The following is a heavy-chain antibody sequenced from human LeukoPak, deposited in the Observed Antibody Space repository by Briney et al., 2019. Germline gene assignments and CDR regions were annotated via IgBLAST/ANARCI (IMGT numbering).Heavy chain of an antibody. CDR2: IKQDGSEK. D-gene: IGHD1-7*01. J-gene: IGHJ4*02. CDR3: AREDDWNYEDY. Sequence: GGSLRLSCAASGFTFSSYNMSWVRQAPGKGLEWVANIKQDGSEKYYVDSVKGRFTISRDNAKNSPYLQMNSLRAEDTAIYYCAREDDWNYEDYWGQGTLVTVSS. CDR1: GFTFSSYN. V-gene: IGHV3-7*01.